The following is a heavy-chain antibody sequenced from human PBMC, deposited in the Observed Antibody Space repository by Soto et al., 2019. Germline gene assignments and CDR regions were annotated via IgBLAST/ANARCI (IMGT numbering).Heavy chain of an antibody. J-gene: IGHJ6*02. CDR1: GYSFTSYW. V-gene: IGHV5-51*01. CDR2: IYPGDSDT. Sequence: PGESLKISCKGSGYSFTSYWIGWVRQMPGKGLEWMGIIYPGDSDTRYSPSFQGQVTISADKSISTAYLQWSSLKASDTAMYYCARLQESGSYKTDYYYYGMDVWGQGTTVTVSS. D-gene: IGHD1-26*01. CDR3: ARLQESGSYKTDYYYYGMDV.